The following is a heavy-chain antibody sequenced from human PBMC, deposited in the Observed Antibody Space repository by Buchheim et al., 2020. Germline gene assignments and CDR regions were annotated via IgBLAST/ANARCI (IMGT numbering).Heavy chain of an antibody. CDR3: ARFNSGYYSDY. Sequence: QVQLVESGGGLVKPGGSLRLSCTASGFTFTDYYMSWIRQAPGKGLEWVSYICSSSTSTNYADSVKGRFTISRDHAKDSLYLQMNSLRAEDTAVYYCARFNSGYYSDYWGQGTL. D-gene: IGHD3-22*01. CDR1: GFTFTDYY. J-gene: IGHJ4*02. CDR2: ICSSSTST. V-gene: IGHV3-11*05.